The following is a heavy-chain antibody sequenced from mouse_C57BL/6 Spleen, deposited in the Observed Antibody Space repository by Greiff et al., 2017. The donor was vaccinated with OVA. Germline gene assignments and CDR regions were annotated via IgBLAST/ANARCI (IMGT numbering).Heavy chain of an antibody. Sequence: VQLQESGAELVKPGASVKMSCKASGYTFTSYWITWVKQRPGHGLEWLGDIYPGSGSTNSNEKFKGKATLTVDTSSSTAYIQLSSLTSEDSAVYDGARSEYYGSSYRDYFDYWGQGTTLTVSA. CDR2: IYPGSGST. D-gene: IGHD1-1*01. J-gene: IGHJ2*01. CDR3: ARSEYYGSSYRDYFDY. V-gene: IGHV1-55*01. CDR1: GYTFTSYW.